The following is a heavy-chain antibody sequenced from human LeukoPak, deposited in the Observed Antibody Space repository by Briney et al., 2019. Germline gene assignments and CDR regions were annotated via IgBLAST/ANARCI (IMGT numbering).Heavy chain of an antibody. CDR2: ISYDGSNK. Sequence: PGGSLRLSCAASGFTFSSYAMHRVRQAPGKGLEWVAVISYDGSNKYYADSVKGRFTISRDNSKNTLYLQMNSLRAEDTAVYYCARVAAAITPVDYWGQGTLVTVSS. CDR1: GFTFSSYA. V-gene: IGHV3-30-3*01. CDR3: ARVAAAITPVDY. J-gene: IGHJ4*02. D-gene: IGHD2-2*02.